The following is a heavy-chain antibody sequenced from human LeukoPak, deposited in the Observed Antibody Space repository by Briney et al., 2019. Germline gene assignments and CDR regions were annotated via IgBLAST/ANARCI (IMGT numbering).Heavy chain of an antibody. V-gene: IGHV4-39*07. CDR1: GGSISSSSYY. D-gene: IGHD2/OR15-2a*01. CDR3: ARAVLGNANYYYYMDV. CDR2: IYYSGST. J-gene: IGHJ6*03. Sequence: SETLSLTCTVSGGSISSSSYYWGWTRQPPGKGLEWIGRIYYSGSTYYNPSLKSRVTISVDTTKNQFSLKLSSVTAADTAVYYCARAVLGNANYYYYMDVWGKGTTVTVSS.